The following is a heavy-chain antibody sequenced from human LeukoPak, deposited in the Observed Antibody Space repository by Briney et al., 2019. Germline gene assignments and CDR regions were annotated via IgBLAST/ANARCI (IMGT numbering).Heavy chain of an antibody. V-gene: IGHV3-21*01. CDR2: ISSSSSYI. CDR1: GFTFSSYS. D-gene: IGHD3-3*01. Sequence: GGSLRLSCAASGFTFSSYSMNWVRQAPGKGLEWVSSISSSSSYIYYADSVKGRFTISRDNAKNSLYLQMNSLRAEDTAVYHCARDMGDDFWSGYYRDAFDIWGQGTMVTVSS. CDR3: ARDMGDDFWSGYYRDAFDI. J-gene: IGHJ3*02.